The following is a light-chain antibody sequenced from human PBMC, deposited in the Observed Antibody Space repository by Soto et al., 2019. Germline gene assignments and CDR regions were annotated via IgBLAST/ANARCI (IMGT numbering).Light chain of an antibody. Sequence: EIVLTQSPATLSLSPGERATLSCRASQSVSSSLAWYQQKPGQAPRLLIYDASNRATGIPARFSGSGSGTDFTLTISSLEPEDFAVYYCQQYNSWPLGTFGPGTKVDIK. J-gene: IGKJ3*01. V-gene: IGKV3-11*01. CDR3: QQYNSWPLGT. CDR1: QSVSSS. CDR2: DAS.